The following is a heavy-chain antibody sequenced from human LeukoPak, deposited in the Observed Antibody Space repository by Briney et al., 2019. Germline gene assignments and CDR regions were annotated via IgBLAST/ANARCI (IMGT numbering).Heavy chain of an antibody. CDR2: IYSGGST. CDR1: GFTVSSSF. V-gene: IGHV3-66*01. J-gene: IGHJ4*02. D-gene: IGHD6-19*01. CDR3: ARGDQWLVPDY. Sequence: PGGSLRLSCAASGFTVSSSFMSWVRPAPGKGLEWVSIIYSGGSTYNVDSVRGRFTISRDHSKNTLYLQMNSLRAEDTAVYYCARGDQWLVPDYWGQGTLVTVSS.